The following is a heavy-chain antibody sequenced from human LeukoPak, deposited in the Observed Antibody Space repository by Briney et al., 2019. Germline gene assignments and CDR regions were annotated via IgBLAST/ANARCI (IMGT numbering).Heavy chain of an antibody. CDR2: ISSSSSTI. CDR3: ARGPNSNWSGLDF. D-gene: IGHD6-6*01. J-gene: IGHJ4*02. V-gene: IGHV3-48*01. CDR1: GFTFSSCS. Sequence: PGGSLRLSCAASGFTFSSCSMNWVRQAPGKGLEWVSYISSSSSTIYYADSVKGRFTISRDNAKNSLSLQMNSLRAEDTAVHYCARGPNSNWSGLDFWGQGTLLTVSS.